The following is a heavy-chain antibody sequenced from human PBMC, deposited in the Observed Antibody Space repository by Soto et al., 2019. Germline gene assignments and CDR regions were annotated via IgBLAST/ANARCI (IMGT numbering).Heavy chain of an antibody. J-gene: IGHJ4*02. Sequence: EVQLVESGGGLVKPGGSLRLSCAASGFSLSSYTMHWVRQAPGKGLEWVSLVSTTSSYINYADSVKGRFTISRDNARNSLYLQMNSLRAEDTAVYYCARETPLDLDYGDNPFSDYWGQGTLVTVSS. CDR2: VSTTSSYI. D-gene: IGHD4-17*01. CDR1: GFSLSSYT. CDR3: ARETPLDLDYGDNPFSDY. V-gene: IGHV3-21*01.